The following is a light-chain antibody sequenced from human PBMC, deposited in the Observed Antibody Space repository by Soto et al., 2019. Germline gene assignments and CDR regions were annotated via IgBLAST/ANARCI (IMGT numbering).Light chain of an antibody. Sequence: EIVLTQSPGTWSLSPGERATLSCRDSQSVSSSYLAWYQQKPGQAPRLLIYGASRRATGIPDRFSGSGSGTDFTLTISRLEPEDFAVYYCQQYGSSPQTFGQGTRLEIK. V-gene: IGKV3-20*01. CDR2: GAS. J-gene: IGKJ5*01. CDR1: QSVSSSY. CDR3: QQYGSSPQT.